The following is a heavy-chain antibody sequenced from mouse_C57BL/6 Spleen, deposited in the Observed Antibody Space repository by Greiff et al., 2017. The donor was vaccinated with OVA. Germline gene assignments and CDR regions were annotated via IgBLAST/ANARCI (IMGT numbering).Heavy chain of an antibody. V-gene: IGHV1-82*01. CDR3: ARAVYYYGSSGYFDY. CDR2: IYPGDGDT. CDR1: GYAFSSSW. D-gene: IGHD1-1*01. J-gene: IGHJ2*01. Sequence: QVQLQQSGPELVKPGASVKISCKASGYAFSSSWMNWVKQRPGKGLEWIGRIYPGDGDTNYNGKFKGKATLTADKSSSTAYMQLSSLTSEDSAVYFCARAVYYYGSSGYFDYWGQGTTLTVSS.